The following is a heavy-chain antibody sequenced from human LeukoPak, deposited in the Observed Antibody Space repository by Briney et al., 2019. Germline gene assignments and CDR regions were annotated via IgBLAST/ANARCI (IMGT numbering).Heavy chain of an antibody. CDR1: GFTFSSYA. D-gene: IGHD2-2*01. CDR2: ISGSGGST. V-gene: IGHV3-23*01. Sequence: GGSLRLSCAASGFTFSSYAMSWVRQAPGKGLEWVSAISGSGGSTYYADSVKGRFTISRDNSKSTLYLQMNSLRAEDTAVYYCAKDGRYCSSTSCYRGYYYYYGMDVWGQGTTVTVSS. CDR3: AKDGRYCSSTSCYRGYYYYYGMDV. J-gene: IGHJ6*02.